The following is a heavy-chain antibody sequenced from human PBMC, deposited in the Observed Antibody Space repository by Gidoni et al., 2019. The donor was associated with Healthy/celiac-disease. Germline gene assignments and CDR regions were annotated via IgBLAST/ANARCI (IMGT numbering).Heavy chain of an antibody. V-gene: IGHV2-70*04. CDR2: IDWDDEK. CDR1: GFSLSTSGMR. J-gene: IGHJ6*02. CDR3: ARIYTPDWRFLGSGGMDV. D-gene: IGHD2-2*02. Sequence: QVTLKESGPALVKPTQTLTLTCTFSGFSLSTSGMRVSWIRQPPGKSLECLARIDWDDEKFYSTSLKTSLTISKDTSKNQVVLTMTNMDPVDTATYYCARIYTPDWRFLGSGGMDVWGQGTTVTVSS.